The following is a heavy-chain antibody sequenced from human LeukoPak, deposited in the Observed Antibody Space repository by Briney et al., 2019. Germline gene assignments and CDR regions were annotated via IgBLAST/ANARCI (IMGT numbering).Heavy chain of an antibody. V-gene: IGHV4-59*06. CDR3: ARWTGDQFSYGFDP. J-gene: IGHJ5*02. CDR2: IYYSGST. CDR1: GGSISSYY. D-gene: IGHD2-15*01. Sequence: SETLSLTCTVSGGSISSYYWSWIRQPPGKGLEWIGYIYYSGSTYYNPSLKSRVTISVDTSKNQFSLKLSSVTAADTAVYYCARWTGDQFSYGFDPWGQGTLVTVSS.